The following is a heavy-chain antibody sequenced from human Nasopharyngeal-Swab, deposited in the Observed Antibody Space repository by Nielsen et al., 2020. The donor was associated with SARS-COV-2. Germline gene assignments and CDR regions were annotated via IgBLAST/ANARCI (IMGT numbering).Heavy chain of an antibody. CDR2: INAGNGNT. CDR3: AVAMTGWFDP. CDR1: GGTFSSFA. D-gene: IGHD5-12*01. J-gene: IGHJ5*02. V-gene: IGHV1-3*01. Sequence: ASVKVSCKASGGTFSSFAISGVRQAPGQGLEWMGWINAGNGNTKYSQKFQGRVTITRDTSASTAYMELSSLRSEDTAVYYCAVAMTGWFDPWGQGTLVTVSS.